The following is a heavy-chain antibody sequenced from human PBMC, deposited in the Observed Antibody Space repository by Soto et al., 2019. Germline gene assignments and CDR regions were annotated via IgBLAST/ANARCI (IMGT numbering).Heavy chain of an antibody. D-gene: IGHD2-21*01. CDR1: GGSITSYH. CDR2: TSYTGNT. CDR3: ARGRGEFDA. Sequence: SETLSLTCIVSGGSITSYHWSWIRQFPGKGLEWIAYTSYTGNTNYNPSLRSRVTISIDTSKNQLSLNLRSVSAADTAVYYCARGRGEFDAWGQGTPVTVSS. J-gene: IGHJ5*02. V-gene: IGHV4-59*12.